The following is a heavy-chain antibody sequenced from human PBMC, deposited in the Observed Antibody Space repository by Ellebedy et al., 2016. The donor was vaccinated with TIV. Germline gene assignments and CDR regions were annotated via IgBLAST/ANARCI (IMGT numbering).Heavy chain of an antibody. Sequence: PGGSLRLSCAASGFTFSSFTMNWVRQAPGKGLEWVSSISSSATYIHNADSVKGRFTISRDNAKNSLYLQMNSLRVEDTAVYYCARPGASYSSNWYDFDCWGQGTLVTVSS. D-gene: IGHD6-13*01. CDR2: ISSSATYI. J-gene: IGHJ4*02. V-gene: IGHV3-21*01. CDR3: ARPGASYSSNWYDFDC. CDR1: GFTFSSFT.